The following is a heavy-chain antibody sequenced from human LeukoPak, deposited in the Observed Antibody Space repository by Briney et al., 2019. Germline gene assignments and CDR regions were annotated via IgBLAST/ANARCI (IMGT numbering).Heavy chain of an antibody. D-gene: IGHD2-21*02. CDR3: ARTARSRDWFDP. CDR2: IYFNGRT. J-gene: IGHJ5*02. CDR1: GSSISSGNY. Sequence: SETLSLTCGVSGSSISSGNYWGWIRQPPGKGLEWIGYIYFNGRTNYSPSLKSRVTLSVDTSKNQFSMKLISVTAADTAVYYCARTARSRDWFDPWGQGSLVTVPS. V-gene: IGHV4-59*08.